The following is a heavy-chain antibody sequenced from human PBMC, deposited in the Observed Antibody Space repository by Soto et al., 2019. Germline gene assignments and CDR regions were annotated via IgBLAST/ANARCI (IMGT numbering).Heavy chain of an antibody. J-gene: IGHJ5*02. CDR1: GGSCRGYY. CDR2: INHSGST. V-gene: IGHV4-34*01. D-gene: IGHD3-16*01. CDR3: ARGPPPLGPPSIENWSDP. Sequence: SETLSLTGAVCGGSCRGYYWSWIGQPPGKGLEWIGEINHSGSTNYNPSLKSRVTISVDASKNQFSLKLSSVTAADTAVYYCARGPPPLGPPSIENWSDPCGQGTLVTVSS.